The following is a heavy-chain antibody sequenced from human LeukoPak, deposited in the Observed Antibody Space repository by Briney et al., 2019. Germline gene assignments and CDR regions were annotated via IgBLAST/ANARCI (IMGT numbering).Heavy chain of an antibody. CDR2: IKSKTDGGTT. J-gene: IGHJ3*02. D-gene: IGHD6-6*01. CDR1: GFTFSAYA. V-gene: IGHV3-15*01. Sequence: GGSLRLSCEASGFTFSAYAMTWVRQAPGKGLEWVGRIKSKTDGGTTDYSAPLKGRLTISRDDSKNTLYLEMNSLKREDTAVYYCTARDDVFDIWGQGTLVTVSS. CDR3: TARDDVFDI.